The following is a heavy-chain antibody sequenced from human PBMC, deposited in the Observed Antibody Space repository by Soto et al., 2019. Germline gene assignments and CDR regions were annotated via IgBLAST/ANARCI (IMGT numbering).Heavy chain of an antibody. D-gene: IGHD1-20*01. Sequence: GGSLRLSCAASGFTFSTYAMSWVRQAPGKGLEWVSTISGSGGSTYYADSVKGRFTISRDNSKNTLYLQMNSLRAEDTAVYYCAKTVGFRYFDYWGQGTLVTVSS. V-gene: IGHV3-23*01. CDR1: GFTFSTYA. J-gene: IGHJ4*02. CDR2: ISGSGGST. CDR3: AKTVGFRYFDY.